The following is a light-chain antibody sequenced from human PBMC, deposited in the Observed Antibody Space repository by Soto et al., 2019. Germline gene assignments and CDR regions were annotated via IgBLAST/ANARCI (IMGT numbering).Light chain of an antibody. CDR1: QSVSSN. Sequence: EIVMTQSPATLSVSPGERATLSCRASQSVSSNLAWYQQKPGQAPRLLIYGASTRATGIPARFSGSGSGTEFTLTNSSLQSEDFAVYYCQQYKCYSPYTFGQGTKLEI. CDR2: GAS. V-gene: IGKV3-15*01. J-gene: IGKJ2*01. CDR3: QQYKCYSPYT.